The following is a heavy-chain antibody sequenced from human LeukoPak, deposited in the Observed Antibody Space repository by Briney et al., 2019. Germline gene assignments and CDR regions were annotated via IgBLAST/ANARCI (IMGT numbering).Heavy chain of an antibody. D-gene: IGHD6-19*01. CDR2: ISSSGSTI. Sequence: GSLRLSCAASGFTFSSYEMKWVRQAPGKGLEWASYISSSGSTIYYADSVKGRFTISRDNAKNSLYLQMNSLRAEDTAVYYCARVRADSSGWIDYWGQGTLVTVSS. V-gene: IGHV3-48*03. CDR3: ARVRADSSGWIDY. CDR1: GFTFSSYE. J-gene: IGHJ4*02.